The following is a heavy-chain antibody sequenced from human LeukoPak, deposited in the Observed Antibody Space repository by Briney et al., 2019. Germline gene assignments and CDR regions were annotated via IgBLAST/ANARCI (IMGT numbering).Heavy chain of an antibody. Sequence: SETLSLTCAVYGGSFSGYYWSWIRQPPGKGLEWIGEINHGGSTNYNPSLKSRVTISVDTSKNQFSLKLSSVTAADTAVYYCARGAIGTTRTYYYYGMDVWGQGTTVTVSS. D-gene: IGHD1-7*01. V-gene: IGHV4-34*01. CDR1: GGSFSGYY. CDR3: ARGAIGTTRTYYYYGMDV. J-gene: IGHJ6*02. CDR2: INHGGST.